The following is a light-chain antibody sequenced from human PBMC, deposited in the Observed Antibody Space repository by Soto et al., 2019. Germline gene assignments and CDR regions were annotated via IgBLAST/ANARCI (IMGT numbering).Light chain of an antibody. CDR3: QQRSNWPLT. CDR1: QTVSSSY. V-gene: IGKV3D-20*02. CDR2: DAS. Sequence: EIVLTQSPGTLSLSPGERATLSCWASQTVSSSYLAWYQQKPGQAPRLLIYDASNRATGIPARFSGSGSGTDFTLTISSLEPEDFAVYYCQQRSNWPLTFGGGTKVDIK. J-gene: IGKJ4*01.